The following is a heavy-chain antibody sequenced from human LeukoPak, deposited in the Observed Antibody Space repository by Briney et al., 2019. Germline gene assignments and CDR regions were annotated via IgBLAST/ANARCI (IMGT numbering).Heavy chain of an antibody. CDR2: LSNTGNI. CDR3: ARRGDTPMIGDH. CDR1: GFTFSSYG. J-gene: IGHJ4*02. V-gene: IGHV3-48*01. Sequence: GRSLRLSCAASGFTFSSYGMNWVRQAPGKGLEWLSYLSNTGNIHYAQSVKGRFTISRDNAKNSLYLQMDGLRAEDTAVYYCARRGDTPMIGDHWGQGILVTVAS. D-gene: IGHD5-18*01.